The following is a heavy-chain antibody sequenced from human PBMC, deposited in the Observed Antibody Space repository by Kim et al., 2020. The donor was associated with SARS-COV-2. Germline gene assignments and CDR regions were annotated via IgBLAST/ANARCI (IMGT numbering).Heavy chain of an antibody. V-gene: IGHV3-48*03. Sequence: GGSLRLSCAASGFTFRNYEMNWVRQAPGKGLEWVSYISTGGSTIYYADSVKGRFTISRDNAKNSLYLQMNSLRADDTAVYYCARAWRSYRDYYGSGSYGVYFDYWGQGTLVTVFS. D-gene: IGHD3-10*01. CDR1: GFTFRNYE. CDR3: ARAWRSYRDYYGSGSYGVYFDY. J-gene: IGHJ4*02. CDR2: ISTGGSTI.